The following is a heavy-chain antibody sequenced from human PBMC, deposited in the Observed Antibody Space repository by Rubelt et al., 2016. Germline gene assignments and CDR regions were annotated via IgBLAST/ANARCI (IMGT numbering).Heavy chain of an antibody. CDR1: GFTVSSSV. CDR2: IGSNSYT. J-gene: IGHJ3*02. V-gene: IGHV3-23*04. CDR3: AKCCVRGASCHLDAFHI. Sequence: EVQLVQSGGGVVQPGGSLRLSCTISGFTVSSSVNSMYMSWFRQAPGKGLEWVSSIGSNSYTYYADSVRGRFTISRDNSENTLYLQMNSLRAEDTAIYYCAKCCVRGASCHLDAFHIWGQGTMVTVSS. D-gene: IGHD2-2*01.